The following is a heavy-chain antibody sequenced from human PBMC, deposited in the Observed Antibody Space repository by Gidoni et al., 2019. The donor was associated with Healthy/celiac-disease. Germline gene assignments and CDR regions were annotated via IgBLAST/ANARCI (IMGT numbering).Heavy chain of an antibody. CDR1: GGSISSSSYY. Sequence: QLQLQESGPGLVKPSATLSLTCTVPGGSISSSSYYWGWIRQPPGKGLEWIGSIYYSGSTYYNPSLKSRVTISVDTSKNQFSLKLSSVTAADTAVYYCARLYQRVYGSGSYYYYYGMDVWGQGTTVTVSS. CDR2: IYYSGST. V-gene: IGHV4-39*01. CDR3: ARLYQRVYGSGSYYYYYGMDV. J-gene: IGHJ6*02. D-gene: IGHD3-10*01.